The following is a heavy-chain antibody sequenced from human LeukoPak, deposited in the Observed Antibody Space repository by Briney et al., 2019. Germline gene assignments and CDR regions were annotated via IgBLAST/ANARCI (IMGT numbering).Heavy chain of an antibody. CDR1: GFTFSSYS. V-gene: IGHV3-48*01. CDR2: ISSSSSTI. CDR3: AKDGRTAYYDSSGYFDY. D-gene: IGHD3-22*01. Sequence: PGGSLRLSCAASGFTFSSYSMNWVRQAPGKGLEWVSYISSSSSTIYYADSVKGRFTISRDNAKNSLYLQMNSLRAEDMALYYCAKDGRTAYYDSSGYFDYWGQGTLVIVSS. J-gene: IGHJ4*02.